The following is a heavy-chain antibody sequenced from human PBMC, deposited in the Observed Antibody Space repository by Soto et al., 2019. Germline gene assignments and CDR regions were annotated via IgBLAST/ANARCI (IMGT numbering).Heavy chain of an antibody. V-gene: IGHV4-30-4*01. D-gene: IGHD5-12*01. Sequence: PSETLSLTCTVSGGSINSGDYYWTWVRQPPGKGLGWIGYIYYDGNSQHNPSLKSRVTMSIDTSKNQFSLNLSSVTAADTAVYYCARDRRWLPRGPNNWLDLWGQGTQVTVSS. CDR1: GGSINSGDYY. CDR3: ARDRRWLPRGPNNWLDL. CDR2: IYYDGNS. J-gene: IGHJ5*02.